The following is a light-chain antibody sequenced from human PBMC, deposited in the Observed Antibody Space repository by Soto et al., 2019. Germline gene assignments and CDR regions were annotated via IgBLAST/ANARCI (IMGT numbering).Light chain of an antibody. CDR1: QSVRSN. CDR3: QQYINWWT. V-gene: IGKV3-15*01. J-gene: IGKJ1*01. CDR2: GAS. Sequence: EIVMTQSPATLSVSPGERATLSCRASQSVRSNLAWYQHKPGQAPRLLIYGASIRATGIPARFSGSGSGAEFTLTISSLQSEDFAIYYCQQYINWWTFGQGTKVEIK.